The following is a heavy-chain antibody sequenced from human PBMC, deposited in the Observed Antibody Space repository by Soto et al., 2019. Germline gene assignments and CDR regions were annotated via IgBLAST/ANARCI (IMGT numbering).Heavy chain of an antibody. D-gene: IGHD3-22*01. V-gene: IGHV3-48*02. J-gene: IGHJ4*02. Sequence: GGSLRLSCAASGFTFSSYSMNWVRQAPGKGLEWVSYISSSSSTIYYADSVKGRFTISRDNAKNSLYLQMNSLRDEDTAVYYCASGYYYDSSGYYPDYWGQGTLVTVSS. CDR2: ISSSSSTI. CDR1: GFTFSSYS. CDR3: ASGYYYDSSGYYPDY.